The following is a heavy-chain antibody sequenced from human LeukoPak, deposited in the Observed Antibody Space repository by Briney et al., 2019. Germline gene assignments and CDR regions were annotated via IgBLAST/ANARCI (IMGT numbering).Heavy chain of an antibody. CDR3: AREQGGGLSGNLGGLFASYHTYYYMDV. CDR1: GYTFTTYY. Sequence: ASVKVSCKASGYTFTTYYIHWVRQAPGQGLEWMGMINPSDGATTYAQKFQGRGTMTRDMSTTTVYMDVRTLRSEGAAVYFCAREQGGGLSGNLGGLFASYHTYYYMDVWGRGTTVTVSS. V-gene: IGHV1-46*01. CDR2: INPSDGAT. D-gene: IGHD1-26*01. J-gene: IGHJ6*03.